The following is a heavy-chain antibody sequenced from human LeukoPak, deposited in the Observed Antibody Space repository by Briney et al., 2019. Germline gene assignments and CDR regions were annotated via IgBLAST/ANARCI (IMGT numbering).Heavy chain of an antibody. CDR1: GFTFDDYG. D-gene: IGHD2-15*01. V-gene: IGHV3-20*04. J-gene: IGHJ4*02. CDR3: ASRSSVAASGPG. Sequence: GGSLRLSCAASGFTFDDYGMSWVRQAPGKGLEWVSGINWNGGSTGYADSVKGRFTISRDNAKNSLYLQMSSLRVEDTALYYCASRSSVAASGPGWGQGTLVTVSS. CDR2: INWNGGST.